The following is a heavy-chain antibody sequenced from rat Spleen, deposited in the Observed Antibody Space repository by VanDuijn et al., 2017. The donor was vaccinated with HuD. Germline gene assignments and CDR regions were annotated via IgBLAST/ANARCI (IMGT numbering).Heavy chain of an antibody. Sequence: EVQLVESGGGLVQPGRSLKLSCAASGFTFSNYDMAWVRQAPTKGLEWVASISTSGGSTYYRDSVKGRFTVSRDNAKSTLYLQMDSLRSEDTATYYCARNPDTPFDYWGQGVMVTVSS. CDR2: ISTSGGST. CDR1: GFTFSNYD. CDR3: ARNPDTPFDY. D-gene: IGHD2-5*01. V-gene: IGHV5S23*01. J-gene: IGHJ2*01.